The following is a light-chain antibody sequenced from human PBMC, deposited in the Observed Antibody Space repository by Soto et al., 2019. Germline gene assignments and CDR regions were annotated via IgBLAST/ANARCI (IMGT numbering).Light chain of an antibody. CDR3: CLYIGATTYV. CDR1: SGFVGSFSL. V-gene: IGLV2-23*01. CDR2: EGH. Sequence: QSALAQPASVSGSPGQSITISCTGTSGFVGSFSLVSWYQQHPGQAPKVMISEGHRRPSGVPARFSGSTSVSSASLTISGLHADDEADYSCCLYIGATTYVYRTWTKVTVL. J-gene: IGLJ1*01.